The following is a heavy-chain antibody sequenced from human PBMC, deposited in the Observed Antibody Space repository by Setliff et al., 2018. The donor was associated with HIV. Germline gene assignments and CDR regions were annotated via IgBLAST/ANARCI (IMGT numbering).Heavy chain of an antibody. V-gene: IGHV4-59*01. D-gene: IGHD5-18*01. CDR2: IYIYNSGST. CDR3: ARRQQLWLLYAFDI. CDR1: GGSFSGYY. Sequence: PSETLSLTCSVSGGSFSGYYWSWIRQPPGKGLEWIGYIYIYNSGSTNYNPSLTSRVTISVDTSRNQFSLKLTSVTAADTAVYYCARRQQLWLLYAFDIWGQGTMVTVSS. J-gene: IGHJ3*02.